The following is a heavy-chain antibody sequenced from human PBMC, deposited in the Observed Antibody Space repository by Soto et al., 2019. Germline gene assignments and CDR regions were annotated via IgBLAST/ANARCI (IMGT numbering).Heavy chain of an antibody. V-gene: IGHV4-34*01. CDR3: ARGSIGSYLGSGLGY. D-gene: IGHD1-26*01. Sequence: QVQLQQWGAGLLKPSETLSLTCAVYGGSFSGYYWSWIRQPPGKGLEWIGDINHSGSTNYNPSLKSRVTISVDTSKNQFSLKLSSVTAADTAVYYCARGSIGSYLGSGLGYWGQGTLVTVSS. CDR2: INHSGST. J-gene: IGHJ4*02. CDR1: GGSFSGYY.